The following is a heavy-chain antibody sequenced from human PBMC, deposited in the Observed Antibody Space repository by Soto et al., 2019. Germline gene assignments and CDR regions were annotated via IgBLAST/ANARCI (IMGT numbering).Heavy chain of an antibody. CDR3: AREIDGYYGMDV. Sequence: QVQLVQSGAEVKKPGSSVNVSCKASGGTFSTDSISWVRQAPGQGLEWMGGIIPMFGTANNAQKLQGRVTITADESTSTAYMELSSLRSEDTAVYFCAREIDGYYGMDVWGQGTTVTV. J-gene: IGHJ6*02. CDR1: GGTFSTDS. V-gene: IGHV1-69*12. CDR2: IIPMFGTA.